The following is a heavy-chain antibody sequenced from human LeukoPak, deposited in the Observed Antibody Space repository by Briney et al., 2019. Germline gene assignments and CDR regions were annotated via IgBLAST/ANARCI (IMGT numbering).Heavy chain of an antibody. CDR1: GGSISSGDYY. CDR2: IYYSGST. D-gene: IGHD5-12*01. V-gene: IGHV4-30-4*08. J-gene: IGHJ4*02. Sequence: TSQTLSLTCTVSGGSISSGDYYWSWIRQPPGKGLEWIGYIYYSGSTYYNPSLKSRVTISVDTSKNQFSLKLSSVTAADTAVYYCARDLSGYGIFDYWGQGTLVTVSS. CDR3: ARDLSGYGIFDY.